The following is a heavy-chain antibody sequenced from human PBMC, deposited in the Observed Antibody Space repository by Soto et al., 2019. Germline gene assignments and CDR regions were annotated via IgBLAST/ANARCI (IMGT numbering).Heavy chain of an antibody. J-gene: IGHJ5*01. CDR2: ISSSGSFM. V-gene: IGHV3-21*01. D-gene: IGHD1-7*01. CDR1: GFTFSSDS. CDR3: ARDPPXGTTLDWFDS. Sequence: EVQLVESGGGLVKPGGSLRLSCAASGFTFSSDSMGWVRQAPGKGLEWVSSISSSGSFMNYADSVKGRFTISRDNAKNSLYLQMSSLKEEDTAVYYCARDPPXGTTLDWFDSWGQGTLVTVSS.